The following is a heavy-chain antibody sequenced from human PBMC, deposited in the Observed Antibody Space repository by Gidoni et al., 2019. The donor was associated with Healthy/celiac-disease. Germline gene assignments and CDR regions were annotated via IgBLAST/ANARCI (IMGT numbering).Heavy chain of an antibody. J-gene: IGHJ4*02. CDR3: ARTPSQPPYPLYYFDY. CDR2: IYHSGST. V-gene: IGHV4-38-2*02. CDR1: GYSISSGYY. Sequence: QVQLQESGPGLVKPSETLSLTCTVSGYSISSGYYWGWIRQPPGKGLEWIGSIYHSGSTYYNPSLKSRVNISVDTSKNQFSLKLSSVTAADTAVYYCARTPSQPPYPLYYFDYWGQGTLVTVSS.